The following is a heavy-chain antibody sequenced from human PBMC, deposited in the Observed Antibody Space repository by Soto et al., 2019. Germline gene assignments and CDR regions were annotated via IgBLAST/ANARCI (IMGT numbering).Heavy chain of an antibody. Sequence: LRLSCAASGFTFSSYGIHGVRQAPGKGLEWVAVISYDGSNKYYADSVKGRFTISRDNSKNTLYLQMNSLRAEDTAVYYCAKDSSGYHFDYWGQGTLVTVSS. J-gene: IGHJ4*02. CDR1: GFTFSSYG. CDR3: AKDSSGYHFDY. CDR2: ISYDGSNK. D-gene: IGHD3-22*01. V-gene: IGHV3-30*18.